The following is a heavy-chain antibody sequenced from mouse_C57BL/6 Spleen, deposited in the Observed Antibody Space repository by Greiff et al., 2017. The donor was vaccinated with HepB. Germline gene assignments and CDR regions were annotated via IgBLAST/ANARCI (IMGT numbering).Heavy chain of an antibody. CDR3: ARSTGSWYFDV. J-gene: IGHJ1*03. CDR1: GYAFSSSW. CDR2: IYPGDGDT. D-gene: IGHD4-1*02. Sequence: QVQLQQSGPELVKPGASVKISCKASGYAFSSSWMNWVKQRPGKGLEWIGRIYPGDGDTNYNGKFKGKATLTADKSSSTAYIQLSSLTSEDSAVYFCARSTGSWYFDVWGTGTTVTVSS. V-gene: IGHV1-82*01.